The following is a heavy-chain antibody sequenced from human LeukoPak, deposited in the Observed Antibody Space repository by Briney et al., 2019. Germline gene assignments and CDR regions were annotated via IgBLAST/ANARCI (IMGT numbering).Heavy chain of an antibody. V-gene: IGHV1-69*04. J-gene: IGHJ6*02. CDR1: GGTFSSYA. D-gene: IGHD2-2*01. Sequence: SVKVSCKASGGTFSSYAISWVRQAPGQGLEWMGRIIPILGIANYAQKFQGRVTITADKSTSTAYMELSSLRSEDTAVYYCARDVPGGWPLYYYYGMDVWGQGTTVTVSS. CDR3: ARDVPGGWPLYYYYGMDV. CDR2: IIPILGIA.